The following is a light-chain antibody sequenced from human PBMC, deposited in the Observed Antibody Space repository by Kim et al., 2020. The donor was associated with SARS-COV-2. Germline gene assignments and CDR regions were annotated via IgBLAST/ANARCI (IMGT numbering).Light chain of an antibody. Sequence: GGTVTLPCGLSTGSVSTIYSSSWYQQPPGQAPRTLIYNTNTRSSGVPDRFSGSILGNNAARTITGAQADDESDYYCVLYMGSGTWVFGGGNQLTVL. CDR3: VLYMGSGTWV. V-gene: IGLV8-61*01. CDR2: NTN. CDR1: TGSVSTIYS. J-gene: IGLJ3*02.